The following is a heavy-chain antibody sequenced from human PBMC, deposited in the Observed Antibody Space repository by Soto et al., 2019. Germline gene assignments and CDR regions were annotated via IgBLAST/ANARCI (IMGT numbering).Heavy chain of an antibody. CDR3: ASGDLSSGYYSVAAFDI. CDR2: INPNSGGT. Sequence: GSVQVSCKASGYTVTGYYMHWVRQAPGQGLEWMGWINPNSGGTNYAQKFQGRVTMTRDTSISTAYMELSRLRSDDTAVYYCASGDLSSGYYSVAAFDIWGKGTMVTVSS. J-gene: IGHJ3*02. D-gene: IGHD3-22*01. CDR1: GYTVTGYY. V-gene: IGHV1-2*02.